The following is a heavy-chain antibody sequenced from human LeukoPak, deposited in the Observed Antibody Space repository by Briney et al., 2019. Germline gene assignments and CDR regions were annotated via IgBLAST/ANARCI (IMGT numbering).Heavy chain of an antibody. D-gene: IGHD3-22*01. CDR1: GFTFTNAW. CDR3: TTGYYYDSSGYYS. J-gene: IGHJ1*01. CDR2: IKSKTDGGTT. V-gene: IGHV3-15*01. Sequence: GGSLRLSCAAAGFTFTNAWMSWVRQAPGKGLEWVGRIKSKTDGGTTDYAAPVKGRFTISRDDSKNTLYLQMNSLKTEDTAVYYCTTGYYYDSSGYYSWGQGTLVTVSS.